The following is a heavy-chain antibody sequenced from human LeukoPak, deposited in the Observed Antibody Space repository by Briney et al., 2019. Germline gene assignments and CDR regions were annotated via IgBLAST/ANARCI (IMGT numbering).Heavy chain of an antibody. CDR3: ARASYSYDINGWVPFDY. J-gene: IGHJ4*02. D-gene: IGHD3-22*01. V-gene: IGHV4-61*02. CDR2: IYTSGST. CDR1: GNSISSGDNY. Sequence: SETLSLTCTVSGNSISSGDNYWSWIRQPAGKGLEWIGRIYTSGSTNYNPSLKSRVTISGDTSKNQFSLRLSSVTAADTAVYYCARASYSYDINGWVPFDYWGQGTLIAVSS.